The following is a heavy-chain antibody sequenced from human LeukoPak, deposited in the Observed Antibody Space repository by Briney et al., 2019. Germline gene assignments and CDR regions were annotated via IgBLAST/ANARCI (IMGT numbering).Heavy chain of an antibody. Sequence: PGGSLRLSCTASGFSFSNNWMNWVRQAPGKGLEWVSHITTSGSTIYYADSVKGRFTISRDNAKNSVYLQMNSLRAEDTAVYYCARRYCSSSICLLDYWGQGTLVTVSS. D-gene: IGHD2-2*01. CDR3: ARRYCSSSICLLDY. J-gene: IGHJ4*02. CDR1: GFSFSNNW. CDR2: ITTSGSTI. V-gene: IGHV3-48*03.